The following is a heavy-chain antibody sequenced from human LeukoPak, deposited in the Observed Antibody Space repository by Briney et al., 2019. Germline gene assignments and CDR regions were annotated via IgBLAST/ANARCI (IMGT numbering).Heavy chain of an antibody. J-gene: IGHJ4*02. CDR2: IYYSGST. Sequence: SETLSLTRTVSGASISSSSQYWAWIRQPPGKGLEWIASIYYSGSTYSNPSLKSRVTISADTSKNRFSLKLSSVTAADTAVYYCARRVERVGGYYWGQGTLVTVSS. V-gene: IGHV4-39*01. D-gene: IGHD2-15*01. CDR3: ARRVERVGGYY. CDR1: GASISSSSQY.